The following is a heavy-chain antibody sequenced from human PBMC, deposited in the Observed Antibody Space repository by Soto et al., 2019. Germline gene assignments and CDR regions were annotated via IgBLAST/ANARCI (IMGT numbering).Heavy chain of an antibody. CDR1: GFTFSSYW. CDR3: ARDQGYYDFWSGYYADYFDY. J-gene: IGHJ4*02. CDR2: INSDGSST. D-gene: IGHD3-3*01. Sequence: GGSLILSCAASGFTFSSYWMHWVRQAPGKGLVWVSRINSDGSSTSYADSVKGRFTISRDNAKNTLYLQMNSLRAEDTAVYYCARDQGYYDFWSGYYADYFDYWGQGTLVTVSS. V-gene: IGHV3-74*01.